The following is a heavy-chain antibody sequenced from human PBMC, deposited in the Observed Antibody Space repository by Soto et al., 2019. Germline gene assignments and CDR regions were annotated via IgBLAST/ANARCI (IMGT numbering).Heavy chain of an antibody. Sequence: PGGSLRLSCAASGFTFSSYGMHWVRQAPGKGLEWVAVIWYDGSNKYYADSVKGRFTISRDNSKNTLYLQMNSLRAEDTAVYYCARENYGDYYFDYWGQGTLVTVSS. V-gene: IGHV3-33*01. CDR3: ARENYGDYYFDY. J-gene: IGHJ4*02. CDR2: IWYDGSNK. D-gene: IGHD4-17*01. CDR1: GFTFSSYG.